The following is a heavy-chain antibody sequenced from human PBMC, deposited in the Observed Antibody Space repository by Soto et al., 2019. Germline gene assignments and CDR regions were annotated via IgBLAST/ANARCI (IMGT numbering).Heavy chain of an antibody. CDR3: GKEPVGPDWYFDL. J-gene: IGHJ2*01. CDR2: ISSSSSYI. CDR1: GFTFSSYN. V-gene: IGHV3-21*04. Sequence: PGGSLRLSCAASGFTFSSYNMNWVRQAPGKGLEWVSSISSSSSYIYYADSVKGRSTVSRDNSKNTLYLQMNSLRAEDTAVYNWGKEPVGPDWYFDLWGRGTLVTVSS.